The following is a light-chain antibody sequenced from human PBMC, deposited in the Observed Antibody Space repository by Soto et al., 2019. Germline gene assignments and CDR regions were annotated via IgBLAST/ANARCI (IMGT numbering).Light chain of an antibody. V-gene: IGKV1-5*01. Sequence: DIQMTQSPSTVSASAGDRVTITCRASQSTDSWLAWYQQKPGKAPKLLIYGASTLESGVPSRFSGRGSGTEFTLAISSLQPDDSATYYCQQYDTFPWTFGQGTKVEIK. CDR3: QQYDTFPWT. J-gene: IGKJ1*01. CDR1: QSTDSW. CDR2: GAS.